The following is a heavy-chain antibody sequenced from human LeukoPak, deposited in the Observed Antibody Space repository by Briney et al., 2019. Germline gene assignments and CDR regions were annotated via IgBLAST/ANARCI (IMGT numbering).Heavy chain of an antibody. CDR1: GSNFSSYG. CDR3: ARRAGAYSHPYDY. CDR2: IRYDGSNK. V-gene: IGHV3-30*02. J-gene: IGHJ4*02. D-gene: IGHD4/OR15-4a*01. Sequence: PGGSLRLSCAASGSNFSSYGMHWVRQAPGKGLEWVAFIRYDGSNKYYADSVKGRFTISRDNSKNTLYLQMNSLRAEDTAVYYCARRAGAYSHPYDYWGQGTLVTVSS.